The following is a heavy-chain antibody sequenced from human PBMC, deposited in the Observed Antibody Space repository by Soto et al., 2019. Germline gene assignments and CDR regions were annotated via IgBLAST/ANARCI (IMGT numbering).Heavy chain of an antibody. V-gene: IGHV4-39*01. J-gene: IGHJ4*02. CDR3: ARQVQNIVASMIDY. Sequence: SETLSLTCTVSGASISTSSYYWGWIRQPPGKGPEWIGSIYYSGTSYYNPSLKSRVTISIDTSKNQFSVKLSSVTAADTAVYYCARQVQNIVASMIDYWGQGTLVTVSS. CDR1: GASISTSSYY. CDR2: IYYSGTS. D-gene: IGHD5-12*01.